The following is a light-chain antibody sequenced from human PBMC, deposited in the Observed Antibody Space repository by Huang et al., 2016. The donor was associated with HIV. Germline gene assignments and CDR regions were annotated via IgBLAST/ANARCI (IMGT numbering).Light chain of an antibody. CDR2: DAS. V-gene: IGKV3-15*01. J-gene: IGKJ4*01. Sequence: EIEMTQSPATLSVSPVERATLSCRASHSVDSDLAWYQQKPGQAPRLLIYDASTRATGISAKFNGTGSGTDFSLSITNLQSEDFAVYYCQQYNDWPPLTFGGGTKVEI. CDR3: QQYNDWPPLT. CDR1: HSVDSD.